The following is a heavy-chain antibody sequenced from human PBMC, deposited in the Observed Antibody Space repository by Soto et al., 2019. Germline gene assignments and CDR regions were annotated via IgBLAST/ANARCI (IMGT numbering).Heavy chain of an antibody. V-gene: IGHV3-48*03. D-gene: IGHD6-19*01. CDR1: GFTFSSYE. CDR3: ARESAIAVAGSYYYYYGMDV. Sequence: VQLVESGGGLVQPGGSLRLSCAASGFTFSSYEMNWVRQAPGKGLEWVSYISSSGSTIYYADSVKGRFTISRDNAKNSLYLQMNSLRAEDTAVYYCARESAIAVAGSYYYYYGMDVWGQGTTVTVSS. CDR2: ISSSGSTI. J-gene: IGHJ6*02.